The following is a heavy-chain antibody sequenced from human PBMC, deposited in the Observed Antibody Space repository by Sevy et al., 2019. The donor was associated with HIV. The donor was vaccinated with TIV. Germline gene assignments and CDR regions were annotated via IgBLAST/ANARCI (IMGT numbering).Heavy chain of an antibody. J-gene: IGHJ3*02. V-gene: IGHV4-59*01. D-gene: IGHD5-18*01. CDR1: GGSISSYY. Sequence: SETLSLTCTVSGGSISSYYWSWIRQPPGKGLEWIGYIYYSGSTNYNPSLKSRVTISVDTSKNQFSLKLSSVIAADTAVYYCATSSTWIQLWLAAFDIWGQGTMVTVSS. CDR3: ATSSTWIQLWLAAFDI. CDR2: IYYSGST.